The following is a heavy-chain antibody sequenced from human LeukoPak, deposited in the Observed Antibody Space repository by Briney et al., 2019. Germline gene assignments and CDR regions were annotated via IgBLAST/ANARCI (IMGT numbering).Heavy chain of an antibody. CDR1: GYTFTSYG. J-gene: IGHJ4*02. Sequence: ASVKVSCKASGYTFTSYGISWVRQAPGQGLEWMGWISAYNGNTNYAQKLQGRVTMTTDTSTSTAYTELRSLRSDDTAVYYCARDRAASSALFDYWGQGTLVTVSS. CDR2: ISAYNGNT. V-gene: IGHV1-18*01. D-gene: IGHD2-15*01. CDR3: ARDRAASSALFDY.